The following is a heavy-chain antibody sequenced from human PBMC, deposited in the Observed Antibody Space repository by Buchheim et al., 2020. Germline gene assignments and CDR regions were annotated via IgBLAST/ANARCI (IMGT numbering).Heavy chain of an antibody. CDR2: INPNSGGT. D-gene: IGHD1-26*01. V-gene: IGHV1-2*02. Sequence: QVQLVQSGAEVKKPGASVKVSCKASGYTFIGYHLHWVRQAPGQGLEWMGGINPNSGGTEYAQKFQGRVTVTRDTSMSTAYMELSSLKSDDAAVYYCARGGVGATIDYWGQGTL. CDR1: GYTFIGYH. CDR3: ARGGVGATIDY. J-gene: IGHJ4*02.